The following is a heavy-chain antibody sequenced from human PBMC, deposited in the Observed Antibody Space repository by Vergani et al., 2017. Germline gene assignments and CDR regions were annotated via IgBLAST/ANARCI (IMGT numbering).Heavy chain of an antibody. V-gene: IGHV1-69*12. CDR1: GGTFSSYA. CDR2: IIPIFGTA. D-gene: IGHD3-22*01. Sequence: QVQLVQSGAEVKKPGSSVKVSCKASGGTFSSYAISWVRQAAGQGLEWMGGIIPIFGTANSAQKFQGRVTITADESTSTAYMELSSLRSEDTAVYYCARSPYYYDSSGYGGYYYYGMDVWGQGSTVTVSS. J-gene: IGHJ6*02. CDR3: ARSPYYYDSSGYGGYYYYGMDV.